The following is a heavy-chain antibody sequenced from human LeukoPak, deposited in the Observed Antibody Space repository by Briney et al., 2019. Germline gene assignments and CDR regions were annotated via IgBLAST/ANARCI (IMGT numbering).Heavy chain of an antibody. D-gene: IGHD5-12*01. J-gene: IGHJ6*02. CDR1: GYTFTSYG. V-gene: IGHV1-18*01. CDR2: ISAYNGNT. Sequence: ASVKVSCKASGYTFTSYGISWVRQAPGQGLEWMGWISAYNGNTNYAQKLQGRVTMTTDTSTSTAYVELRSLRSDDTAVYYCASGGLRSGYDRPDYYYGMDVWGQGTTVTVSS. CDR3: ASGGLRSGYDRPDYYYGMDV.